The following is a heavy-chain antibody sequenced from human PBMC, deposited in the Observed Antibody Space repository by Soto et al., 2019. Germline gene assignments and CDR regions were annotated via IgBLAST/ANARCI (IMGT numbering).Heavy chain of an antibody. CDR3: GRGTLRNDAYDF. Sequence: QVQLLQSGADVKKPGASVKVSCETSGYIFTGYYMHWVRQAPGQGLEWMGWLNPMSDGSYSAQKFRGRVIMTGDTSTSTAYLEVSGLTSDDTAVYFCGRGTLRNDAYDFWGQGTLVTVSP. V-gene: IGHV1-2*02. CDR1: GYIFTGYY. CDR2: LNPMSDGS. J-gene: IGHJ3*01. D-gene: IGHD1-1*01.